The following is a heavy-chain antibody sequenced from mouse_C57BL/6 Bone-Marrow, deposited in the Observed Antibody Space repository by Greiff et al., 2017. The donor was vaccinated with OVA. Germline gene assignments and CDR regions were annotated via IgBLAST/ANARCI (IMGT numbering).Heavy chain of an antibody. CDR1: GYTFTDYN. D-gene: IGHD1-1*01. Sequence: EVKLQESGPELVKPGASVKMSCKASGYTFTDYNMHWVKQSHGKSLEWIGYINPNNGGTSYNQKFKGKATLTVNKSSSTAYMELRSLTSEDSAVYYCARGGYYGPWFAYWGQGTLVTVSA. CDR2: INPNNGGT. J-gene: IGHJ3*01. V-gene: IGHV1-22*01. CDR3: ARGGYYGPWFAY.